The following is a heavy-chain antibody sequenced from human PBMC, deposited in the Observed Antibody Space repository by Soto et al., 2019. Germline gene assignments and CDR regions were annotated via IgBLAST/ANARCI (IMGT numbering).Heavy chain of an antibody. V-gene: IGHV4-61*08. CDR1: GGSISSGGYY. D-gene: IGHD6-13*01. CDR2: IYYSGST. J-gene: IGHJ4*02. Sequence: SETLSLTCTVSGGSISSGGYYLSWIRQHPGKGLEWIGYIYYSGSTNYNPSLKSRVTISVDTSKNQFSLKLSSVTAADTAVYYCARHAPGIAAAAQNPFDYWGQGTLVTVSS. CDR3: ARHAPGIAAAAQNPFDY.